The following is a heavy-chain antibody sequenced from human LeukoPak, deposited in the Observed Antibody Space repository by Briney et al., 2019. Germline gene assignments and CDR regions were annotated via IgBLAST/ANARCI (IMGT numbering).Heavy chain of an antibody. CDR1: GGSISSYY. Sequence: NPSETLSLTCTVSGGSISSYYWSWIRQPPGKGLEWIGYIYYSESTNYKPSLKSRVTISVDTSKNPFSLKLSSVTAADTAVYYCARARREWKIDTFDMWGQGTMVTVSS. D-gene: IGHD3-3*01. V-gene: IGHV4-59*01. J-gene: IGHJ3*02. CDR3: ARARREWKIDTFDM. CDR2: IYYSEST.